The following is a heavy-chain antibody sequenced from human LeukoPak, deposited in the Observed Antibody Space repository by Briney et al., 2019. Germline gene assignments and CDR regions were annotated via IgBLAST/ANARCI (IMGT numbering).Heavy chain of an antibody. Sequence: GGSLRLSCAASGFTFSGSAIHWVRQSAGKGREWVGQIDKKDKGYATATAYAASVKGRFTISRDDSINTAYLQMESLKTEDTALYYCTSDSGTYNWFDPWGQGTLVTVSS. CDR3: TSDSGTYNWFDP. CDR2: IDKKDKGYATAT. CDR1: GFTFSGSA. V-gene: IGHV3-73*01. J-gene: IGHJ5*02. D-gene: IGHD1-26*01.